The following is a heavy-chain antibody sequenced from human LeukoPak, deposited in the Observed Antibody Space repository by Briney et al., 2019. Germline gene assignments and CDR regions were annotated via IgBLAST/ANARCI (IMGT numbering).Heavy chain of an antibody. J-gene: IGHJ4*02. CDR1: SGSIRNSNYY. V-gene: IGHV4-39*07. D-gene: IGHD1-14*01. CDR2: IFYDGSS. Sequence: RPSETLSLTCTVSSGSIRNSNYYWGWIRQPPGKGLEWIGSIFYDGSSDYNPSLKSRVTISVDTSKNQFSLKLSSVTAADTAVYYCARLAGTRPGGGRWGQGTLVTVSS. CDR3: ARLAGTRPGGGR.